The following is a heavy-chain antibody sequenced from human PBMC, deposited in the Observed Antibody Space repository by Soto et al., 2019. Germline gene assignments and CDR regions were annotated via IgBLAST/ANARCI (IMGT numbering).Heavy chain of an antibody. V-gene: IGHV3-23*01. CDR2: ISGSGGST. D-gene: IGHD3-10*01. CDR3: AKGIPSLITMVRGVVVFDY. J-gene: IGHJ4*02. CDR1: GFTFISYA. Sequence: PGVSMRLSRTAAGFTFISYARSWIIKTTGKGLEWVSAISGSGGSTYYADSVKGRFTISRDNSKNTLYLQMNSLRAEDTAVYYCAKGIPSLITMVRGVVVFDYWGQGTLVTVSS.